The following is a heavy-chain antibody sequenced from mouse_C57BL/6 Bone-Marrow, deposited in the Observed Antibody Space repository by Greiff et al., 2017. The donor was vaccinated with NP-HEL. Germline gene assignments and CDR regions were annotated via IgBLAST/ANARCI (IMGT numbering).Heavy chain of an antibody. CDR1: GFSFNTYA. D-gene: IGHD3-3*01. V-gene: IGHV10-1*01. CDR2: IRSKSNNYAT. CDR3: VRQIGLGRYFDY. Sequence: EVQVVESGGGLVQPKGSLKLSCAAPGFSFNTYAMNWVRQAPGKGLEWVARIRSKSNNYATYYADSVKDRFTISRDDSESMLYLQMNNLKTEDTAMYYCVRQIGLGRYFDYWGQGTTLTVSS. J-gene: IGHJ2*01.